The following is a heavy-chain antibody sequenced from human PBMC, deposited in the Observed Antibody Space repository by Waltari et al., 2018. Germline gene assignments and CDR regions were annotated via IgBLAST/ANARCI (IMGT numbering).Heavy chain of an antibody. CDR2: INHSGST. Sequence: QVQLQQWGAGLLKPSETLSLTCAVYGGSFSGYYWSWIRQPPGKGLEWLGEINHSGSTNYNPSLKSRATISVDTSKNQFSLKLSSVTAADTAVYYCAFAKDYYDSSGYGYWGQGTLVTVSS. V-gene: IGHV4-34*01. J-gene: IGHJ4*02. CDR3: AFAKDYYDSSGYGY. CDR1: GGSFSGYY. D-gene: IGHD3-22*01.